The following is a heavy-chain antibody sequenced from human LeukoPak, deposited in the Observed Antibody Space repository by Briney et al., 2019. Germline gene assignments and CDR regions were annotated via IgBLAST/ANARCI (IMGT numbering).Heavy chain of an antibody. V-gene: IGHV1-46*01. CDR2: INPSGGST. D-gene: IGHD6-13*01. J-gene: IGHJ4*02. CDR1: GYTFTSYY. Sequence: ASVKVSCKASGYTFTSYYMHWVRQAPGQGLEWMGIINPSGGSTSYAQKFQGRVTMTRDTSTSTVYMELSSLRSGDTAVYYCARDCLIAAAGSYFDYWGQGTLVTVSS. CDR3: ARDCLIAAAGSYFDY.